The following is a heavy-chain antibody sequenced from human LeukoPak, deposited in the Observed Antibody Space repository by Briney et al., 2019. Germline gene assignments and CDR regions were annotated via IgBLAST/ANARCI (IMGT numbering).Heavy chain of an antibody. D-gene: IGHD3-16*01. J-gene: IGHJ4*02. Sequence: GGSLRLSCAASGFTVSSNYISWVRQAPGKGLEWVSLIYGDDNTYYADSVKGRFTIFRDNSKNTLYLQMNSLRAEDTALYYCASPWGGYWGQGTLVTVSS. CDR2: IYGDDNT. CDR3: ASPWGGY. CDR1: GFTVSSNY. V-gene: IGHV3-53*01.